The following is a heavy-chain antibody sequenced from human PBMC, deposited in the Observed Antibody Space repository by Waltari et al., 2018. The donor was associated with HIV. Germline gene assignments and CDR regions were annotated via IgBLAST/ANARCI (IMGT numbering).Heavy chain of an antibody. Sequence: EVQLVESGGGLVQPGGSLRLSCAASGFTFSSYWMHWVRQAPGKGLVGGSCINSEGRSTNYADSVKGRFTISRDNAKNTVYLQMNSLRAEDTALYYCASLYNYVWGSPPPFDYWGQGTLVTVSS. CDR3: ASLYNYVWGSPPPFDY. CDR2: INSEGRST. J-gene: IGHJ4*02. V-gene: IGHV3-74*01. CDR1: GFTFSSYW. D-gene: IGHD3-16*01.